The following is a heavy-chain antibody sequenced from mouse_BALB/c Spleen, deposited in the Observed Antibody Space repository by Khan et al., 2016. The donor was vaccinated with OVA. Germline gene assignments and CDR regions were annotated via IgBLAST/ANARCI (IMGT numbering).Heavy chain of an antibody. Sequence: DLVKPGASLKLSCKASGYTFTSYWINWIKQRPGQGLEWIGQISPGSGSDYYNKIFTVKATLTVDTSSTTAYIQLSSRSSADSAVYICASANYYGSGLYAMDYWGQGTSVTVSS. CDR2: ISPGSGSD. J-gene: IGHJ4*01. CDR3: ASANYYGSGLYAMDY. V-gene: IGHV1S41*01. CDR1: GYTFTSYW. D-gene: IGHD1-1*01.